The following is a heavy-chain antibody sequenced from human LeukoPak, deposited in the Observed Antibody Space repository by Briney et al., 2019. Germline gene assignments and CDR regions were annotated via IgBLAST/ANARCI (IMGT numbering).Heavy chain of an antibody. D-gene: IGHD3-22*01. V-gene: IGHV1-69*13. J-gene: IGHJ6*02. CDR3: ASADPEKLELYYYDSSGYPYGMDV. CDR2: IIPIFGTA. CDR1: GGTFSSYA. Sequence: SVKVSCKASGGTFSSYAISWVRQAPGQGLEWMGGIIPIFGTANYAQKFQGRVTITADESTSTAYMELSSLRSGDTAVYYCASADPEKLELYYYDSSGYPYGMDVWGQGTTVTVSS.